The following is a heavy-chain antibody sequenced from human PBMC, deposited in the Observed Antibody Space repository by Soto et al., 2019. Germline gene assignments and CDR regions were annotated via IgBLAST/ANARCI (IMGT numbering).Heavy chain of an antibody. CDR3: ARGRSSGSYWVGRSNRKYYYYMDV. CDR1: GYTFTSYD. CDR2: MNPNSGNT. D-gene: IGHD3-10*01. V-gene: IGHV1-8*01. J-gene: IGHJ6*03. Sequence: ASVKVSCKASGYTFTSYDINWVRQATGQGLEWMGWMNPNSGNTGYAQKFQGRVTMTRNTSISTAYMELSSLRSEDTAVYYCARGRSSGSYWVGRSNRKYYYYMDVWGKGTTVTVSS.